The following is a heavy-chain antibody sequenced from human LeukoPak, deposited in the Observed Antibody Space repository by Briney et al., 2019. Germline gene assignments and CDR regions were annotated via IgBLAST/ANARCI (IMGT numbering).Heavy chain of an antibody. CDR3: ASGHYDSSGISLAALYGNAFDI. CDR2: IIPIFGTA. J-gene: IGHJ3*02. CDR1: GGTFSSYA. D-gene: IGHD3-22*01. Sequence: ASVTVSCTASGGTFSSYAISWVRQAPGQGLEWMGGIIPIFGTANYAQKFQGRVTITADESTSTAYMELSSLRSEDTAVYYCASGHYDSSGISLAALYGNAFDIWGQGTMVTVSS. V-gene: IGHV1-69*13.